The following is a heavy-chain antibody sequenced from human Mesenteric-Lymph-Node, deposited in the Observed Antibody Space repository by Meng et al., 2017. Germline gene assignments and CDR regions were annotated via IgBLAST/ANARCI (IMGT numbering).Heavy chain of an antibody. J-gene: IGHJ4*02. V-gene: IGHV4-30-4*01. CDR1: GGSISSAEYY. D-gene: IGHD2-2*01. CDR3: ARGELLWDY. CDR2: IYHSGST. Sequence: LRLQESGPGLVSPSRTLSLACTVSGGSISSAEYYWWWVRQSPGKGLDWIRYIYHSGSTYYHPSLESRVAISLDTSNNQFSLNLNSVTAADTAVYYCARGELLWDYWGQGTLVTVSS.